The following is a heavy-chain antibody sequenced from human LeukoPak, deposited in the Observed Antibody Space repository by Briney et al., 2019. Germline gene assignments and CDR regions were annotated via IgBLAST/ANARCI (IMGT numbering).Heavy chain of an antibody. D-gene: IGHD6-13*01. J-gene: IGHJ6*02. Sequence: ASVKVSCKASGYTFTSYDINWVRQATGQGLEWMGWMNPNSGDTGYAQKFQGRVTMTRNTSISTAYMELRSLRSDDTAVYYCARDPGIAANYYYYGMDVWGQGTTVTVSS. V-gene: IGHV1-8*01. CDR3: ARDPGIAANYYYYGMDV. CDR2: MNPNSGDT. CDR1: GYTFTSYD.